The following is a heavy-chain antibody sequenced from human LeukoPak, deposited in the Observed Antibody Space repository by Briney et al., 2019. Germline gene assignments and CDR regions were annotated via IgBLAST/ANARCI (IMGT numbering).Heavy chain of an antibody. CDR2: INHSGSP. CDR3: GSRRTAMFGVIKGPIDY. Sequence: SETLSLTCAVYGGSFSDYYWTWIRQPPGKGLEWIGEINHSGSPNNNPSLKSRVGISFDTSKNQFSLKLTSVTAADTAVYYCGSRRTAMFGVIKGPIDYWGQGTLVTVSS. J-gene: IGHJ4*02. D-gene: IGHD3-3*01. V-gene: IGHV4-34*01. CDR1: GGSFSDYY.